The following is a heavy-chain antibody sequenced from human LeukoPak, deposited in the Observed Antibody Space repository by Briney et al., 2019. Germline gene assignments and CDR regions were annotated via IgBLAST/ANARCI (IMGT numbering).Heavy chain of an antibody. CDR2: IYYSGSA. Sequence: SETLSLTCTVSGGSISSYYWSWIRQPPGKGLEWIGYIYYSGSAYYNPSLRSRVTISVDTSKNQFSLKLSSVSAADTAVYYCARSSEGRYYYDSSGFSYYYYYMDVWGKGTTVTISS. J-gene: IGHJ6*03. D-gene: IGHD3-22*01. CDR1: GGSISSYY. CDR3: ARSSEGRYYYDSSGFSYYYYYMDV. V-gene: IGHV4-59*01.